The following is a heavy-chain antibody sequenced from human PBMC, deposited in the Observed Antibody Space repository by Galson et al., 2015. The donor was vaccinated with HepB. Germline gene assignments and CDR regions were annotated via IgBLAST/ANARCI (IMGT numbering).Heavy chain of an antibody. V-gene: IGHV3-30-3*01. CDR2: ISYDGSNK. Sequence: SLRLSCAASGFTFSSYAMHWVRQAPGKGLEWVAVISYDGSNKYYADSVKGRFTISRDNSKNTLYLQMNSLRAEDTAVYYCARAVRVAGHPLDYWGQGTLVTVSS. CDR3: ARAVRVAGHPLDY. CDR1: GFTFSSYA. D-gene: IGHD6-19*01. J-gene: IGHJ4*02.